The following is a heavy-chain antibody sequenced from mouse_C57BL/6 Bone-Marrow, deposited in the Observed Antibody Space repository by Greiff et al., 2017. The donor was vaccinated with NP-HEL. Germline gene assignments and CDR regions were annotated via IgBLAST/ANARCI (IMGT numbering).Heavy chain of an antibody. D-gene: IGHD1-1*01. CDR1: GYSFTDYN. Sequence: VQLKQSGPELVKPGASVKISCKASGYSFTDYNMNWVKQSNGKSLEWIGVINPNYGTTSYNQKFKGKATLTVDQSSSTAYMQLNSLTSEDSAVYYCARSSITTVVATEAYWGQGTLVTVSA. V-gene: IGHV1-39*01. CDR3: ARSSITTVVATEAY. CDR2: INPNYGTT. J-gene: IGHJ3*01.